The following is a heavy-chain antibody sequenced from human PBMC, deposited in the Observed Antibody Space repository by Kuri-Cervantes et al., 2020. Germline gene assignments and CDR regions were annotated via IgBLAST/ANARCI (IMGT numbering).Heavy chain of an antibody. V-gene: IGHV3-23*01. CDR1: GFTFSSYA. CDR2: ISGSGGST. D-gene: IGHD2/OR15-2a*01. Sequence: GGSLRLSCAASGFTFSSYAMSWVRQAPGKGLEWVSAISGSGGSTYYADSVKGRFTISRDNSKNTLYLQMNSLRAEDTAVYYCAIYGRWGGWYYYYGMDVWGQGTTVTVSS. J-gene: IGHJ6*02. CDR3: AIYGRWGGWYYYYGMDV.